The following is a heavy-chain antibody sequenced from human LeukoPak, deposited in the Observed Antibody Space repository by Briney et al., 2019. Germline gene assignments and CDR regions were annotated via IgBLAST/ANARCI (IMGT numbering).Heavy chain of an antibody. V-gene: IGHV3-9*03. D-gene: IGHD2-2*01. Sequence: GGSLRLSCAASGFTFDDYAMHWVRQAPGKGLEWVSGISWNSGSIGYADSVKGRFTISRDNAKNSLYLQMNSLRAEDMALYYCAKGGGYQRPYYFDYWGQGTLVTVSS. CDR2: ISWNSGSI. CDR3: AKGGGYQRPYYFDY. CDR1: GFTFDDYA. J-gene: IGHJ4*02.